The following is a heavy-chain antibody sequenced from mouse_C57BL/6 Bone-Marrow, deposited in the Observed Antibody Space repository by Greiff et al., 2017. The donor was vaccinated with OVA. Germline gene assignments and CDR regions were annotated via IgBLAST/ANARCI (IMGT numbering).Heavy chain of an antibody. J-gene: IGHJ1*03. CDR2: ISSGGSYT. Sequence: EVKLVESGGDLVKPGGSLKLSCAASGFTFSSYGMSWVRQTPDKRLEWVATISSGGSYTYYPDSVKGRFTISRDNAKNTLYLQMSSLKSEDTAMYYCARPGSITTVVARYFDVWGTGTTVTVSS. CDR3: ARPGSITTVVARYFDV. V-gene: IGHV5-6*01. D-gene: IGHD1-1*01. CDR1: GFTFSSYG.